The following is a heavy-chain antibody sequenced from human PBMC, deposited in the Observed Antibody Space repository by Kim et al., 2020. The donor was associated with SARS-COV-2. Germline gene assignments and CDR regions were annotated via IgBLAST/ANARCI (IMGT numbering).Heavy chain of an antibody. J-gene: IGHJ4*02. V-gene: IGHV3-11*01. CDR2: ISSSGSTI. CDR1: GFTFSDYY. Sequence: GGSLRLSCAASGFTFSDYYMSWIRQAPGKGLEWVSYISSSGSTIYYADSVKGRFTISRDNAKNSLYLQMNSLRAEDTAVYYCARDHLPRRYCSGGSCYSVRSRIVYYFDYWGQGTLVPVSS. CDR3: ARDHLPRRYCSGGSCYSVRSRIVYYFDY. D-gene: IGHD2-15*01.